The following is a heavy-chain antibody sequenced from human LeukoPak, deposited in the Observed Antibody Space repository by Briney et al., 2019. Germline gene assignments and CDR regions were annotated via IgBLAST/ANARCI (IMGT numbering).Heavy chain of an antibody. CDR2: IRYDGSNK. CDR3: ARDPGGYAWGGFDI. V-gene: IGHV3-30*02. Sequence: PGGSLRLSCAASGFTFSSYGMHWVRQAPGKGLEWVAFIRYDGSNKYYADSVKGRSTISRDNSKNTLYLQMNSLRVEGTAVYYCARDPGGYAWGGFDIWGQGTMVTVSS. J-gene: IGHJ3*02. D-gene: IGHD2-2*01. CDR1: GFTFSSYG.